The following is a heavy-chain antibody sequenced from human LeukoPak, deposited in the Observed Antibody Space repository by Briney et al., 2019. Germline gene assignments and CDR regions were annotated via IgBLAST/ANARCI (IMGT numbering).Heavy chain of an antibody. D-gene: IGHD6-19*01. CDR3: ARGWQWLDSDAFDI. Sequence: SVKVSCKASGGTFSSYAISWVRQAPGQGLEWMGRIIPIFGTANYALKFQGRVTITTDESTSTAYMELSSLRSEDTAVYYCARGWQWLDSDAFDIWGQGTMVTVSS. V-gene: IGHV1-69*05. J-gene: IGHJ3*02. CDR1: GGTFSSYA. CDR2: IIPIFGTA.